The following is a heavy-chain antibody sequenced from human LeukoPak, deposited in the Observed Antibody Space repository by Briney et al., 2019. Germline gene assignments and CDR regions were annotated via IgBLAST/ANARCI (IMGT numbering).Heavy chain of an antibody. V-gene: IGHV1-69*13. J-gene: IGHJ5*02. CDR1: GGTFSSYA. Sequence: GASVKVSCKASGGTFSSYAISWVRQAPGQGLEWMGGIIPIFGTANYAQKFQGRVTITADESTSTAYMELSSLRSEDTAVYYCARVPAAVNWFDPWGQGTLVTVSS. CDR2: IIPIFGTA. CDR3: ARVPAAVNWFDP. D-gene: IGHD2-2*01.